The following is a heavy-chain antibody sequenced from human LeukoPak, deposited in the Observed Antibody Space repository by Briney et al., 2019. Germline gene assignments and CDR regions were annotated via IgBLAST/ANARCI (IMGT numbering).Heavy chain of an antibody. CDR3: ARDWVAGVPFDAFDI. Sequence: PGGSLRLSCAASGFTLSSYWMSWVRQAPGKGLEWVANIQEDGSEKYYVDSVKGRFTISRNNAQNSVYLHMNSLTAEDTALYYCARDWVAGVPFDAFDIWGQGTMVTVSS. CDR1: GFTLSSYW. J-gene: IGHJ3*02. V-gene: IGHV3-7*03. D-gene: IGHD3-10*01. CDR2: IQEDGSEK.